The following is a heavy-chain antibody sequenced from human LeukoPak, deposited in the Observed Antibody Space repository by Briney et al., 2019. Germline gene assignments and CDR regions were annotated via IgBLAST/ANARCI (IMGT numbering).Heavy chain of an antibody. CDR2: ISSSSSYI. Sequence: PGGSLRLSCAASGFTFSSYSMNWVRQAPGKGLEWVSSISSSSSYIYYADSVKGRFTISRDNAKNSLYLQMNSLRAEDTAVYYCARTYYYDSSGYYGWFRYWGQGTLVTVSS. J-gene: IGHJ4*02. D-gene: IGHD3-22*01. CDR1: GFTFSSYS. CDR3: ARTYYYDSSGYYGWFRY. V-gene: IGHV3-21*01.